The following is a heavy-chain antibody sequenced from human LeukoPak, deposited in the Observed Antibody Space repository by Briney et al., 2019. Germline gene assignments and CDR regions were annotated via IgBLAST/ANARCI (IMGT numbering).Heavy chain of an antibody. CDR1: GGSISSGDYY. Sequence: SQTLSLTCTVSGGSISSGDYYWSWIRQPPGKGLEWIGYIYYSGSTYYNPSLKSRVTISVDTSKNQFSLKLSSVTAADTAVYYCARGCGGDCSPSRYDYWGQGTLVTVSS. CDR3: ARGCGGDCSPSRYDY. CDR2: IYYSGST. J-gene: IGHJ4*02. D-gene: IGHD2-21*02. V-gene: IGHV4-30-4*01.